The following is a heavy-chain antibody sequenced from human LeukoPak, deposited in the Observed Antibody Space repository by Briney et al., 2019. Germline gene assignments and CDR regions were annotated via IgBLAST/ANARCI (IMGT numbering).Heavy chain of an antibody. CDR2: ISYDGSNE. CDR1: GFTFITYG. J-gene: IGHJ4*02. D-gene: IGHD2-21*01. CDR3: AKEFNRGLPDY. Sequence: GGSLRLSCAASGFTFITYGMHWVRQAPGKGLEWVAVISYDGSNEYYADSVKGRFTISRDNSKNTLYLQMSSLRAEDTAVYYCAKEFNRGLPDYWGQGTLVTVPS. V-gene: IGHV3-30*18.